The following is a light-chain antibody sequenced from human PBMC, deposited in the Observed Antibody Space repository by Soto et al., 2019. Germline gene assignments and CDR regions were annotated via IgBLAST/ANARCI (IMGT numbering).Light chain of an antibody. Sequence: EMVLTQSPGTLSLSPGERATLSCRASQSVSSIYLAWYQQKPGQAPRLLIYGASSMPTGIPDRFSGSVSGTAFTLTISRLEPEDFAVYYCQHYGSSALTFGGGTKVDIK. V-gene: IGKV3-20*01. CDR3: QHYGSSALT. J-gene: IGKJ4*01. CDR1: QSVSSIY. CDR2: GAS.